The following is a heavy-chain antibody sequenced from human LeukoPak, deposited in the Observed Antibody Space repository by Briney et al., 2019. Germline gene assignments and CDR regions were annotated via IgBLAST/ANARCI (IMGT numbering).Heavy chain of an antibody. CDR3: AKDQYGEAFDI. D-gene: IGHD4-17*01. CDR1: GFTFSDCA. V-gene: IGHV3-23*01. J-gene: IGHJ3*02. CDR2: IGSDGNK. Sequence: PGGSLRLSCAASGFTFSDCAMSWVRQAPGKGLEWVSAIGSDGNKHYSESVKGRFAISRDNSKNTLFLQMSSLRAEDTALYYCAKDQYGEAFDIWGPGTMVTVSS.